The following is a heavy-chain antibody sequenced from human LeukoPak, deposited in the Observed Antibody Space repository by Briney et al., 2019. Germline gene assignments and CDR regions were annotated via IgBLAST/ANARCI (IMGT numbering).Heavy chain of an antibody. Sequence: PGGSLRLSCAASGFTFSSYGMHWVRQAPGKGLEWVAVISYDGSNKYYADSVKGRFTISRDNSKNTLYLQMNSLRAEDTAVYYCARAGGSSGWYEADYWGQGTLVTVSS. D-gene: IGHD6-19*01. CDR2: ISYDGSNK. CDR3: ARAGGSSGWYEADY. J-gene: IGHJ4*02. CDR1: GFTFSSYG. V-gene: IGHV3-30*19.